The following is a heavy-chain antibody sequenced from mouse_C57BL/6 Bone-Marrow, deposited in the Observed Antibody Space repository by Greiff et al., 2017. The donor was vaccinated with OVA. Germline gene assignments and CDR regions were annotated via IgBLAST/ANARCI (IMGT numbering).Heavy chain of an antibody. D-gene: IGHD2-5*01. J-gene: IGHJ2*01. CDR3: ARRGAYYSNYGY. CDR1: CYSFTGYY. Sequence: VQLQQSGPELVKPGASVKISCKASCYSFTGYYMNWVKQSPEKSLEWIGEINPSTGGTTYNQKFKAKATLTVDKSSSTAYMQLKSLTSEDSAVYYCARRGAYYSNYGYWGKGTTLTVSS. V-gene: IGHV1-42*01. CDR2: INPSTGGT.